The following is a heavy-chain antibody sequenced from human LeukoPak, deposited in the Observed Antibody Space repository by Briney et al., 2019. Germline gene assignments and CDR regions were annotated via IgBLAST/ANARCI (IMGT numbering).Heavy chain of an antibody. D-gene: IGHD2-21*02. Sequence: QAGGSLRLSCAASGFSVNNYYMSWVRQPPGKGLEWVSVMYTGGGRYYGDSVKGRFTISRDNSKNTVFLQMNSLRVEDTALYYCTRGQSYCGADCYSDWGQGTLVTVSS. V-gene: IGHV3-66*01. CDR2: MYTGGGR. CDR1: GFSVNNYY. J-gene: IGHJ4*02. CDR3: TRGQSYCGADCYSD.